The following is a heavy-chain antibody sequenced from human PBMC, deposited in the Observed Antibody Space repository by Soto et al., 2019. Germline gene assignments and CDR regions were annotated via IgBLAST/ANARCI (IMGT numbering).Heavy chain of an antibody. V-gene: IGHV4-30-4*01. CDR2: IYNGGTI. CDR3: ARGPSGDKVGY. CDR1: GGSISSNHYC. D-gene: IGHD3-10*01. Sequence: QVQLQESGPGLVKPSQTLSLTCTVSGGSISSNHYCWSWIRQSPDSGLEWIGHIYNGGTIYNTPSRTSRITISVDTSRTQFSLDLNSVTAADTAVYYCARGPSGDKVGYWGQGILVTVSS. J-gene: IGHJ4*02.